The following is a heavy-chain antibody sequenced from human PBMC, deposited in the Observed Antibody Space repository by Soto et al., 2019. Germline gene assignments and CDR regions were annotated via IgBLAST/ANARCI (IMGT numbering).Heavy chain of an antibody. CDR3: AKDGGYSYGYTFDY. V-gene: IGHV3-30*18. D-gene: IGHD5-18*01. Sequence: QVQLVESGGAVVQPGRSLRLSCAASGFTFSSYGMHWVRQAPGKGLEWVAVISYDGSNKYYADSVKGRFTISRDNSKNTLYLQMNSLRAEDTAVYYCAKDGGYSYGYTFDYWGQGTLVTVSS. CDR1: GFTFSSYG. J-gene: IGHJ4*02. CDR2: ISYDGSNK.